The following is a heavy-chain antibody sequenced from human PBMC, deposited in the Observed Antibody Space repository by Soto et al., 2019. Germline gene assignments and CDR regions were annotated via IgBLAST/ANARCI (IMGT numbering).Heavy chain of an antibody. CDR3: AKVGMATILYFDH. V-gene: IGHV3-23*01. CDR2: ISGSGGST. Sequence: XGSLRLSGAASGFTFSSYSMSWVRQAPGKGLEWVSAISGSGGSTYYADSVKGRFTISRDNSKNTLYLQMNSLRAEDTAVYYCAKVGMATILYFDHWGQGTLVTVSS. J-gene: IGHJ4*02. CDR1: GFTFSSYS. D-gene: IGHD5-12*01.